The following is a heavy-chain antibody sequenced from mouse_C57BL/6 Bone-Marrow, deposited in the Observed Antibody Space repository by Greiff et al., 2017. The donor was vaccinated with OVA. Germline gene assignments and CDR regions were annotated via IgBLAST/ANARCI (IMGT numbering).Heavy chain of an antibody. Sequence: QVHVKQPGAELVKPGASVKMSCKASGYTFTSYWITWVKQRPGQGLEWIGDIYPGSGSTNYNEKFKSKATLTVDTSSSTAYMQLSSLTSEDSAVYYCARSNGYYVAWFAYWGQGTLVTVSA. CDR1: GYTFTSYW. CDR3: ARSNGYYVAWFAY. V-gene: IGHV1-55*01. J-gene: IGHJ3*01. D-gene: IGHD2-3*01. CDR2: IYPGSGST.